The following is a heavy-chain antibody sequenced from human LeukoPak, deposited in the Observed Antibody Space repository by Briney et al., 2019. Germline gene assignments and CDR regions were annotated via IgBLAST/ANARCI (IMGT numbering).Heavy chain of an antibody. CDR3: ARDPDMVY. D-gene: IGHD3-10*01. Sequence: PGGSLRLSCAASGFTFSSYEMNWVRQAPGKGLEWVSHISSSGSMIYYADSVKGRFTISRDNAKNSLYLQMNSLRGEDTAVYYCARDPDMVYWGQGTLVTVSS. V-gene: IGHV3-48*03. CDR1: GFTFSSYE. J-gene: IGHJ4*02. CDR2: ISSSGSMI.